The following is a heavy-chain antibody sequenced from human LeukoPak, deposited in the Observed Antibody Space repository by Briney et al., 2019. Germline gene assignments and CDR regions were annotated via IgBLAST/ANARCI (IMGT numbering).Heavy chain of an antibody. CDR1: GFTFRSYG. CDR2: IQYDGTNK. CDR3: AKDVNSSGYYLGFDY. D-gene: IGHD3-22*01. J-gene: IGHJ4*02. V-gene: IGHV3-30*02. Sequence: GGSLRLSCEAPGFTFRSYGMHWVRQAPGKGLEWLAFIQYDGTNKYYADHVKGRFTVSRDDSKNTLYLQMNSLRAEDTALYYCAKDVNSSGYYLGFDYWGQGTLVTVSS.